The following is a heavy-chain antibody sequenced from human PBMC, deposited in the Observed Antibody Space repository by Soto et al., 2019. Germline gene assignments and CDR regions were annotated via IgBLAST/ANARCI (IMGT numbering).Heavy chain of an antibody. CDR1: EYSFTTNW. V-gene: IGHV5-51*01. CDR2: IYPDDSET. Sequence: GESLKISCKGSEYSFTTNWIAWVRQMPEKGLEWMGIIYPDDSETRYSPSFQGQVTISADKSISTAYLQWSSLEASDTAIYYCERRLAYLRNGMDVWGQGTTVTVSS. D-gene: IGHD2-21*01. CDR3: ERRLAYLRNGMDV. J-gene: IGHJ6*02.